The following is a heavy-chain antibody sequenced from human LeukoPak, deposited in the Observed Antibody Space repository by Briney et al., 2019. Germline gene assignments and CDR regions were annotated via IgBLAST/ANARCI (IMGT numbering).Heavy chain of an antibody. J-gene: IGHJ4*02. D-gene: IGHD6-19*01. CDR2: TSYDGGKR. V-gene: IGHV3-30*18. Sequence: GGSLRLSCAASGFTFSTHAMNWVRQAPGKGLEWVAVTSYDGGKRDYVDSVKGRFTISRDNSKNTLWLQLNSLRAEDTAVYYCAKDFSPAVTGPPFDFWGQGTLVTVSS. CDR1: GFTFSTHA. CDR3: AKDFSPAVTGPPFDF.